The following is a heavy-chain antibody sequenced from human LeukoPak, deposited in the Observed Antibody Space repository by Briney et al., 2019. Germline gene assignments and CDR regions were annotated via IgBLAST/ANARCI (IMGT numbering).Heavy chain of an antibody. J-gene: IGHJ4*02. Sequence: PSETLSLTCTVSGASISSYYWSWVRQPPGKGLEWIGYIYDSGTTDYNPSLKSRATISADTSKSQFSLRLSSVTAADTAMYYCARGYCGGDCYNLGFDYWGQGTLVTVSS. CDR1: GASISSYY. D-gene: IGHD2-21*02. CDR3: ARGYCGGDCYNLGFDY. CDR2: IYDSGTT. V-gene: IGHV4-59*01.